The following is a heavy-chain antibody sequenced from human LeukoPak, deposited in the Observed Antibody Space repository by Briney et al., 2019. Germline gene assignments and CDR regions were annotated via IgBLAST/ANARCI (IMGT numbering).Heavy chain of an antibody. D-gene: IGHD2-2*02. CDR2: IYTSGST. Sequence: SETLSLTCTVSGGSFSSYYWNWLRQPAGKGLEWIGRIYTSGSTTDNPSLTSRVTMSVVTSKNQFSRRLSSVTAADTAGYYCARDNCSSTSYYIDYWGQGTLVTVSS. V-gene: IGHV4-4*07. CDR1: GGSFSSYY. CDR3: ARDNCSSTSYYIDY. J-gene: IGHJ4*02.